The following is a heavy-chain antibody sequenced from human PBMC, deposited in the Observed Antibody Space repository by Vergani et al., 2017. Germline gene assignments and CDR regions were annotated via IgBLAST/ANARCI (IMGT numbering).Heavy chain of an antibody. Sequence: QVQLQQWGGGLLKPSETLSLTCVVNGGSFTSYHWTWIRQSPGEGLEWVGDIDHTGRSDYNPSLKSRLTMAVDKSRNQFSLTPNSVTATDTAIYFCARVNTETNGHLYYYYYMDVWGKGTAVTVS. CDR2: IDHTGRS. D-gene: IGHD4-11*01. CDR3: ARVNTETNGHLYYYYYMDV. J-gene: IGHJ6*03. V-gene: IGHV4-34*01. CDR1: GGSFTSYH.